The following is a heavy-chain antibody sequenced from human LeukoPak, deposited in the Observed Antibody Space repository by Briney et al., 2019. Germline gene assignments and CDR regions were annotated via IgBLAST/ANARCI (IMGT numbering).Heavy chain of an antibody. J-gene: IGHJ4*02. D-gene: IGHD3-10*01. Sequence: ASVKVSCKASGYTFTGYFMHWVRQAPGQGPEWMGWINPDSGVTKSAQKFQGRVTMTRDTSISTVYMELTSLASDDTAVYYCARVGDGGTHLTYWAQGTLVTVSS. CDR1: GYTFTGYF. CDR3: ARVGDGGTHLTY. V-gene: IGHV1-2*02. CDR2: INPDSGVT.